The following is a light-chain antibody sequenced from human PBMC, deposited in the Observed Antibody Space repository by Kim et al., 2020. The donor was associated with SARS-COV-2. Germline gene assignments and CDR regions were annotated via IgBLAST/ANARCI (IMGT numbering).Light chain of an antibody. CDR1: SLRSYF. CDR3: NSRDSSGNFLV. CDR2: GNN. V-gene: IGLV3-19*01. J-gene: IGLJ1*01. Sequence: SSELTQDPAVSVALGQTVRITCQGDSLRSYFASWYQQKPGQAPLLVIYGNNNRPSGIPDRFSGSNSGNTVSLTITGAQAEDEAEYFCNSRDSSGNFLVFG.